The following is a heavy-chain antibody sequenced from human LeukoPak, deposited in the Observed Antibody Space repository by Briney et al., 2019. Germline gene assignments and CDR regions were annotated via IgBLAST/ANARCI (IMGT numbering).Heavy chain of an antibody. V-gene: IGHV3-9*01. CDR2: ISWNSGSI. CDR3: AKALGRWELLAAFGY. J-gene: IGHJ4*02. Sequence: GGSLRLSCAASGFTFDDYAMHWVRQAPGKGLEWVSHISWNSGSIGYADSVKGRFTISRDNSKNTLYLQMNSLRAEDTAVYYCAKALGRWELLAAFGYWGQGTLVTVSS. CDR1: GFTFDDYA. D-gene: IGHD1-26*01.